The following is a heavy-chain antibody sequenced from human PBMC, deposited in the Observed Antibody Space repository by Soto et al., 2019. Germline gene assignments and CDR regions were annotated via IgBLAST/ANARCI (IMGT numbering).Heavy chain of an antibody. CDR3: ARVNSGRNWFDL. V-gene: IGHV4-61*08. CDR2: IYFSGST. CDR1: GDSVSSAGFY. J-gene: IGHJ5*02. D-gene: IGHD6-19*01. Sequence: SETLSLTCTVSGDSVSSAGFYWIWIRQAPGKGLEWIGFIYFSGSTNYNPSLKSRVTMSLDTSKNQFSLKLRSVTPADTAVYFCARVNSGRNWFDLWGQGTLVTVSS.